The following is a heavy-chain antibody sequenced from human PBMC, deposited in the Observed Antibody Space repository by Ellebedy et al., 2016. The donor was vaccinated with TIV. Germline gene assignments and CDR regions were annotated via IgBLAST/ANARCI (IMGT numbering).Heavy chain of an antibody. Sequence: GESLKISCEASGFTAFNFAMSWVRQAPGKGLEWVSAVGGGDDRTFYADAVKGRFTISRDNSKNTLYLQMNSLRAEDKAVYYCSRPVGDIVVVPAATSLDYYGMDVWGQGTTVTVSS. J-gene: IGHJ6*02. D-gene: IGHD2-2*01. CDR1: GFTAFNFA. CDR3: SRPVGDIVVVPAATSLDYYGMDV. V-gene: IGHV3-23*01. CDR2: VGGGDDRT.